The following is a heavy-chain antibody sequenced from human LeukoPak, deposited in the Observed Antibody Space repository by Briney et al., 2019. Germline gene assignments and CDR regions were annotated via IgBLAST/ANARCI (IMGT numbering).Heavy chain of an antibody. CDR1: GITVSTNY. CDR3: AKGRGYSGYDAEAVDY. Sequence: GGSLRLSCAASGITVSTNYMSWVRQAPGKGLEWVSAISGSGGSTYYADSVKGRFTISRDNSKNTLYLQMNSLRAEDTAVYYCAKGRGYSGYDAEAVDYWGQGTLVTVSS. CDR2: ISGSGGST. J-gene: IGHJ4*02. D-gene: IGHD5-12*01. V-gene: IGHV3-23*01.